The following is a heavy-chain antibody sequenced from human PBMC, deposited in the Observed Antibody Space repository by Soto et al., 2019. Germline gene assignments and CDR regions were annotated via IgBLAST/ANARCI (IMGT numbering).Heavy chain of an antibody. D-gene: IGHD2-15*01. CDR2: ISYDGSNK. V-gene: IGHV3-30-3*01. CDR3: ARGDREDIAVVVGVRPGEYCVDV. J-gene: IGHJ6*02. Sequence: QVQLVESGGGVVQPGRSLRLSCAAYGFTFRSYAMHWVRQAPGKGLECVAVISYDGSNKFYRDYVKGRFTISRDNSKNTLYVQINSLRYEDTAVYYCARGDREDIAVVVGVRPGEYCVDVWGQGTTVTVSS. CDR1: GFTFRSYA.